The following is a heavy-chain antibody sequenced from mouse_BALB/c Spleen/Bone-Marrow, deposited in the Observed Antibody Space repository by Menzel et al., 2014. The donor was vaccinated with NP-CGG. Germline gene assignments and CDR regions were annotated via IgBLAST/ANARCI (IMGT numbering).Heavy chain of an antibody. CDR2: INPSNGGT. Sequence: VQLQQSGAALVKPGASVKLTCKASGYTFTSYYMYWVKQRPGQGLEWIGEINPSNGGTNFNEKFKSKATLTVDKSSSTAYMQLSSLTSEDSAVYYCTRSGTSWLRRSWYFDVWGAGTTVTVSS. CDR1: GYTFTSYY. V-gene: IGHV1S81*02. D-gene: IGHD2-2*01. CDR3: TRSGTSWLRRSWYFDV. J-gene: IGHJ1*01.